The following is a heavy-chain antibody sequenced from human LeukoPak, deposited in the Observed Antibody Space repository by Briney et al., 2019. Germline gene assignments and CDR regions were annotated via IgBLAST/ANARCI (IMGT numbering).Heavy chain of an antibody. Sequence: KPSETLSLTCTVSGGSIISSTYYWSWIRQPAGKGLEWIGRIYTSGSTNYNPSLKSRVTMSVDTSKNQFSLKLSSVTAADTAVYYCARGVPGGDGVYGMDVWGQGTTVTVSS. J-gene: IGHJ6*02. D-gene: IGHD2-2*01. CDR1: GGSIISSTYY. V-gene: IGHV4-61*02. CDR3: ARGVPGGDGVYGMDV. CDR2: IYTSGST.